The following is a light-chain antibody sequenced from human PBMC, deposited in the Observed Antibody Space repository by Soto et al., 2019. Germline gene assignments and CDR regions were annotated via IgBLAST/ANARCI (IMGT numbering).Light chain of an antibody. CDR3: QQRSNWPPII. Sequence: EIGLTQSPATLSLTPGERATLSCRASQSVSSYLAWYQQKPGQAPRLLIYDASSRATGIPARFSGSGSGTDFTLTISSLEPEDFAVYYCQQRSNWPPIIFGQGTRLEIK. V-gene: IGKV3-11*01. CDR1: QSVSSY. J-gene: IGKJ5*01. CDR2: DAS.